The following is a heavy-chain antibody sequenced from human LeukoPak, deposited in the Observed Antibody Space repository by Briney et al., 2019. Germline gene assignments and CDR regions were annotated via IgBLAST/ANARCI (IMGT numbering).Heavy chain of an antibody. CDR2: ISSSGSTI. CDR1: GFTFSDYY. D-gene: IGHD6-13*01. Sequence: GGSLRLSCAASGFTFSDYYMSWIRQAPGKGLEWVSYISSSGSTIYYADSVKGRFTISRDNAKNSLYLQMNSLRAQDTAVYYCARDEQLVENWFDPWGRGTLVTVSS. CDR3: ARDEQLVENWFDP. J-gene: IGHJ5*02. V-gene: IGHV3-11*01.